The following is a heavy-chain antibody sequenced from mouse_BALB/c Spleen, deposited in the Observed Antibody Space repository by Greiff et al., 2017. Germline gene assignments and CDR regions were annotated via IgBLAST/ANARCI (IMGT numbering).Heavy chain of an antibody. V-gene: IGHV1-7*01. CDR3: ATIYYDYHAGFAY. CDR1: GYTFTSYW. Sequence: VQLKESGAELAKPGASVKMSCKASGYTFTSYWMHWVKQRPGQGLEWIGYINPSTGYTEYNQKFKDKATLTADKSSSTAYMQLSSLTSEDSAVYYCATIYYDYHAGFAYWGQGTLVTVSA. D-gene: IGHD2-4*01. J-gene: IGHJ3*01. CDR2: INPSTGYT.